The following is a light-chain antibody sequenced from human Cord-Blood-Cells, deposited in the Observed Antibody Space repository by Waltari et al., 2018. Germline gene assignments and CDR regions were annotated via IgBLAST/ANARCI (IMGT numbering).Light chain of an antibody. CDR1: QSISSY. J-gene: IGKJ3*01. CDR3: QQCYSTLFT. V-gene: IGKV1-39*01. CDR2: AAS. Sequence: DIQMTQSPSSLSASVGDRVTITYRASQSISSYLTWYQQKPVKDPKLLIYAASSLQSGVPSRFSGSGSGTDFTLTISSLQPEDFATYYCQQCYSTLFTFGPGTKVDIK.